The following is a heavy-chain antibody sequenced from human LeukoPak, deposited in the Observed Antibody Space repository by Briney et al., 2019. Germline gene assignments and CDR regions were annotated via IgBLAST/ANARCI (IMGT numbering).Heavy chain of an antibody. CDR3: AKSGLNRFDY. V-gene: IGHV3-9*01. CDR1: GFTFDDYA. J-gene: IGHJ4*02. CDR2: INWNSNNI. Sequence: GGSLRLSCAASGFTFDDYAMHWVRQAPGKGLEWVSGINWNSNNIDYADSVKGRFTISRDNAKNSLYLQMNSLRAEDTALYYCAKSGLNRFDYWGQGTLVTVSS. D-gene: IGHD2-15*01.